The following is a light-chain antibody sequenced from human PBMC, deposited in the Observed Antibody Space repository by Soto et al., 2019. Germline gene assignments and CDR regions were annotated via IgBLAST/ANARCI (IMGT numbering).Light chain of an antibody. CDR3: QQYNNRPPGT. CDR2: GAS. Sequence: DIVMTQSPATLSVSPGERATLSCRASQSVSSNLAWYQQKPGQAPRLLIYGASTRDTGIPARFSGSGSGTEFTLTISSLQSEDYSAYYCQQYNNRPPGTFGQGTKVEIK. V-gene: IGKV3-15*01. CDR1: QSVSSN. J-gene: IGKJ1*01.